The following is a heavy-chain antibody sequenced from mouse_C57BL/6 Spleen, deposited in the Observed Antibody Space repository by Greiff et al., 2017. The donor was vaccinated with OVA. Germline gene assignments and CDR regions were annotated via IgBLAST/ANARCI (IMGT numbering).Heavy chain of an antibody. CDR1: GFTFSSYA. CDR3: ARDKHYDYDAPYWYFDV. D-gene: IGHD2-4*01. J-gene: IGHJ1*03. V-gene: IGHV5-4*01. CDR2: ISDGGSYT. Sequence: DVKLVESGGGLVKPGGSLKLSCAASGFTFSSYAMSWVRQTPEKRLEWVATISDGGSYTYYPDNVKGRFTISRDNAKNNLYLQMSHLKSEDTAMYYCARDKHYDYDAPYWYFDVWGTGTTVTVSS.